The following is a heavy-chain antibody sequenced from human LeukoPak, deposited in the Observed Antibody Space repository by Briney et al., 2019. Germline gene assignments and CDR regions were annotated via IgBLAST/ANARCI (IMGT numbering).Heavy chain of an antibody. CDR2: ISGSGGST. D-gene: IGHD6-19*01. Sequence: PGGSLRLSCAASGFTFSSYALTWVRQAPGKGLECVSGISGSGGSTYYADSLKGRFTISRDNSKNTLYLQINSLRADDTAAFYCARGGLGSAFDNWGQGTLVSVSS. J-gene: IGHJ4*02. CDR1: GFTFSSYA. V-gene: IGHV3-23*01. CDR3: ARGGLGSAFDN.